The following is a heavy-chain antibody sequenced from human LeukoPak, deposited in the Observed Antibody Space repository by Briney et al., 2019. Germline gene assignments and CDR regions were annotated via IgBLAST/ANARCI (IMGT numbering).Heavy chain of an antibody. CDR1: SASISSSKW. Sequence: SETLSLTCAVSSASISSSKWWSWVRQPPGKGLEWIGEIYHSGSTNYNPSLKSRVTISVDKSKNQFSLKLSSVTAADTAVYFCARSADSVITRGAFDIWGQGTMGTVSS. CDR2: IYHSGST. V-gene: IGHV4-4*02. D-gene: IGHD3-22*01. CDR3: ARSADSVITRGAFDI. J-gene: IGHJ3*02.